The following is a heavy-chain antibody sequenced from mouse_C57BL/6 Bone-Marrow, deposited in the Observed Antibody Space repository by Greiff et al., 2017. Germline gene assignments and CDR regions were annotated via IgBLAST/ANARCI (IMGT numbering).Heavy chain of an antibody. Sequence: QVQLKQPGAELVKPGASVKLSCKASGYTFTSYWMHWVKQRPGQGLEWIGMIHPNSGSTNYNEKFKSKATLTVDKSSSTAYMQLSSLTSEDSAVDYCARDSSGYNYAMDYWGQGTSVTVSS. CDR1: GYTFTSYW. CDR3: ARDSSGYNYAMDY. J-gene: IGHJ4*01. V-gene: IGHV1-64*01. D-gene: IGHD3-2*02. CDR2: IHPNSGST.